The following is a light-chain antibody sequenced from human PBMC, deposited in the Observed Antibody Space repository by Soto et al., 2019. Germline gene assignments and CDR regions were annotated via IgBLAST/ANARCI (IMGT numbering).Light chain of an antibody. CDR3: SSYTASSTRV. CDR2: DVT. CDR1: NSDVGVYNY. J-gene: IGLJ1*01. V-gene: IGLV2-14*03. Sequence: QSALTHPAPVSGSSGQSHPLPCTGTNSDVGVYNYVSGYQQYPGRAPKLMIYDVTNRPSGVSNRFSGSKSGNTASLTISWLQAEDEADYYCSSYTASSTRVFGTGTKVTVL.